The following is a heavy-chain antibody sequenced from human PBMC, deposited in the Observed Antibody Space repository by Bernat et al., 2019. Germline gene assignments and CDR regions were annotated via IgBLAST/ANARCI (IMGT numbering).Heavy chain of an antibody. J-gene: IGHJ4*02. Sequence: EVQLVESGGGLVKPGGSLRLSCAAFGFTFSNAWMNWVRQAPGKGLEWVGRIKSKTDGGTTDYAAPVKGRFTISRDDSKNTLYLQMNSLKTEDTAVYYCTTVPVYGSGSYYFDYWGQGTLVTVSS. CDR2: IKSKTDGGTT. CDR3: TTVPVYGSGSYYFDY. D-gene: IGHD3-10*01. CDR1: GFTFSNAW. V-gene: IGHV3-15*07.